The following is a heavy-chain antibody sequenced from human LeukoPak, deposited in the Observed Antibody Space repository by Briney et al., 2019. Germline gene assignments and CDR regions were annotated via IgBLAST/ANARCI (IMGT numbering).Heavy chain of an antibody. J-gene: IGHJ4*02. CDR3: ARDADSGSYFDY. V-gene: IGHV3-30-3*01. CDR1: GFTFSSYA. Sequence: PGRSLRLSCAASGFTFSSYAMRWVRQAPGKGLEWVAVISYDGSNKYYADSVKGRFTISRDNSKNTLYLQMNSLRAEDTAVYYCARDADSGSYFDYWGQGTLVTVSS. D-gene: IGHD1-26*01. CDR2: ISYDGSNK.